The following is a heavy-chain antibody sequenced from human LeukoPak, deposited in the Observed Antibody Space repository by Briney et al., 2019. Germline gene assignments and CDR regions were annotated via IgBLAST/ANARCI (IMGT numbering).Heavy chain of an antibody. CDR2: MNPNSGNT. V-gene: IGHV1-8*01. D-gene: IGHD6-13*01. Sequence: ASVKVSCKASGYTFTSYDINWVRQATGQGLEWMGWMNPNSGNTGYAQKFQGRVTMTRNTSISTAYMELSSLRSEDTAVYYCAIAAAGTYHYYGMDVWGQGTTVTVSS. CDR1: GYTFTSYD. CDR3: AIAAAGTYHYYGMDV. J-gene: IGHJ6*02.